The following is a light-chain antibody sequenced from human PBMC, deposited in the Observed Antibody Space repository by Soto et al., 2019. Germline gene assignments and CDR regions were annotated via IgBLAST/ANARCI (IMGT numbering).Light chain of an antibody. Sequence: IVMTQSPATLSMSPGERATLSCRASQSLNRDLAWYQRKPGQSPRLLIFGASIRATGIPARFSGSGSGTEFTLTIGSLQSEDCALYYCQQYNNWPGTFGQGTKVDIK. CDR3: QQYNNWPGT. V-gene: IGKV3-15*01. CDR1: QSLNRD. CDR2: GAS. J-gene: IGKJ1*01.